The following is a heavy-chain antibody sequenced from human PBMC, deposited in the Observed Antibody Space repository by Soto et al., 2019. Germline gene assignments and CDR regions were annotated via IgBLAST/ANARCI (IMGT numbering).Heavy chain of an antibody. CDR2: INHSGTT. J-gene: IGHJ4*02. Sequence: ASETLSLTCAVYGGSFSGYYWSWIRQPPGKGLEWIGEINHSGTTNYNPPLKSRVTISVDTSKNQFSLRLSSVTAADTAVYYCARRPTARQESSDYWGQGTLVTVSS. CDR1: GGSFSGYY. CDR3: ARRPTARQESSDY. V-gene: IGHV4-34*01.